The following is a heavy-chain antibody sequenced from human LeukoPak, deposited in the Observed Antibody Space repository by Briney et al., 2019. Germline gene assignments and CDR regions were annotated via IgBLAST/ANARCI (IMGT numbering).Heavy chain of an antibody. CDR2: SSSGSTK. Sequence: GVSLRLSCESSGFTVSSYEMNWIRQAPGKGLESVSSSGSTKYYADSVKGRITISRDNAKKSMYLQMNSLRAEDTAVYYCARAFGSGSYSFWGQGTLVSVSS. J-gene: IGHJ4*02. V-gene: IGHV3-48*03. D-gene: IGHD3-10*01. CDR3: ARAFGSGSYSF. CDR1: GFTVSSYE.